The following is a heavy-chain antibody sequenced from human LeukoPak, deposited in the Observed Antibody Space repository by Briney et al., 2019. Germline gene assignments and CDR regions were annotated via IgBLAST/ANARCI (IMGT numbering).Heavy chain of an antibody. D-gene: IGHD3-16*02. Sequence: SETLSLTCIVSGGSISSYYWNWIRQPPGKGLEWIGYIYYSGYTNYNPSLKSRVTISVDASKNQFSLKLSSVTAADTAVYYCARGLGFYDYVWGSHRYTPYYFDYWGQGTLVTVSS. CDR1: GGSISSYY. J-gene: IGHJ4*02. V-gene: IGHV4-59*01. CDR3: ARGLGFYDYVWGSHRYTPYYFDY. CDR2: IYYSGYT.